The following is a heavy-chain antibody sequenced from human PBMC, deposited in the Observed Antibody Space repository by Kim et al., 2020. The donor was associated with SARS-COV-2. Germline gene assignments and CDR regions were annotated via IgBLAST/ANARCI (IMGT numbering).Heavy chain of an antibody. J-gene: IGHJ4*02. D-gene: IGHD3-3*01. CDR3: AREVAEDSQSFFWNSLWSRALDY. CDR2: ISSSSSYT. Sequence: GGSLRLSCAASGFTFSDYYMSWIRQAPGKGLEWVSYISSSSSYTNYADSVKGRFTISRDNAKNSLYLQMNSLRAEDTAVYYCAREVAEDSQSFFWNSLWSRALDYWGQGTLVTVSS. CDR1: GFTFSDYY. V-gene: IGHV3-11*06.